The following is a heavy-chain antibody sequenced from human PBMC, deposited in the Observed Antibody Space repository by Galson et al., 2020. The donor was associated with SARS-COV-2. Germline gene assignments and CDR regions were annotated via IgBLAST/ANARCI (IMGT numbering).Heavy chain of an antibody. D-gene: IGHD6-13*01. Sequence: GGSLRLSCAASGFTFSNYWMNWVRQAPGKGLEWVATIKQDGSDQYYVDSVKGRFTISRDSAKNSLYLQINSLTAEDTAVYYCARAAAAGHYFDYWGQGTLVTVSS. CDR2: IKQDGSDQ. CDR1: GFTFSNYW. V-gene: IGHV3-7*01. CDR3: ARAAAAGHYFDY. J-gene: IGHJ4*02.